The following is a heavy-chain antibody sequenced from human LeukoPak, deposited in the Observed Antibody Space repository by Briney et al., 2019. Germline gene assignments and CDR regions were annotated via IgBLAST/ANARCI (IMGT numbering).Heavy chain of an antibody. CDR1: GDSFSSNNAA. J-gene: IGHJ4*02. V-gene: IGHV6-1*01. D-gene: IGHD2-21*02. CDR2: TYYRSKWYH. Sequence: SQTLSLTCAISGDSFSSNNAAWNWIRQSPSRGLEWLGRTYYRSKWYHDYAVSVISRITINSDTSKNQFSLKLSSVTAADTAVYYCARGPRGSAYCGGDCYSPFDYWGQGTLVTVSS. CDR3: ARGPRGSAYCGGDCYSPFDY.